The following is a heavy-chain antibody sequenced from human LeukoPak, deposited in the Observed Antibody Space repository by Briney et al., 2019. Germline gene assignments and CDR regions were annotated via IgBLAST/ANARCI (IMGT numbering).Heavy chain of an antibody. J-gene: IGHJ5*02. Sequence: SETLSLTCTVSGYSISRCYYWGWLRHPPGKGLGGSDSIYHSWSTYYNPSLKSRVTISADTTKNQFSLKLSSVTAADTAVYYCARAVRGVMEPNWFDPWGQGTLVTVSS. V-gene: IGHV4-38-2*02. D-gene: IGHD3-10*01. CDR1: GYSISRCYY. CDR3: ARAVRGVMEPNWFDP. CDR2: IYHSWST.